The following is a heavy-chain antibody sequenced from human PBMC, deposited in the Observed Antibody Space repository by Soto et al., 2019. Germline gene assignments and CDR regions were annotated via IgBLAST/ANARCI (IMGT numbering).Heavy chain of an antibody. CDR2: IDPSDSYT. Sequence: GESLKISCKGSGYSFTSYWISWVRQMPGKGLEWMGRIDPSDSYTNYSPSFQGHVTISADKSISTAYLQWSSLKASDTAMYYCATYNWNALGSSYGMDVWGQATTLTLSS. V-gene: IGHV5-10-1*01. CDR1: GYSFTSYW. CDR3: ATYNWNALGSSYGMDV. J-gene: IGHJ6*02. D-gene: IGHD1-20*01.